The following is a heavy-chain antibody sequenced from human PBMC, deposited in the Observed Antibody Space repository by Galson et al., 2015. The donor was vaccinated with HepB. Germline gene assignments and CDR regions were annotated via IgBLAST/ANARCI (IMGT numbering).Heavy chain of an antibody. J-gene: IGHJ5*02. D-gene: IGHD3-22*01. V-gene: IGHV1-69*06. CDR3: ARAYYDSSGYYWFDP. Sequence: ASGGTFSSYAISWVRQAPGQGLEWMGGIIPIFGTANYAQKFQGRVTITADKSTSTAYMELSSLRSEDTAVYYCARAYYDSSGYYWFDPWGQGTLVTVSS. CDR1: GGTFSSYA. CDR2: IIPIFGTA.